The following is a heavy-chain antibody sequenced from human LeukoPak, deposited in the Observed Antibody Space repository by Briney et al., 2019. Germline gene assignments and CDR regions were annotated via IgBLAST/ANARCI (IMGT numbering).Heavy chain of an antibody. D-gene: IGHD3-22*01. J-gene: IGHJ4*02. CDR3: ARGGSVVVDPSAFYFDY. CDR2: ISAYNGNT. CDR1: GYTFTSYG. V-gene: IGHV1-18*01. Sequence: ASVKVSCKASGYTFTSYGISWVRQAPGQGLEWMGWISAYNGNTNYAQKLQGRVTMTTDTSTSTAYMELRSLRSDDTAVYYCARGGSVVVDPSAFYFDYWGQGTLVTVSS.